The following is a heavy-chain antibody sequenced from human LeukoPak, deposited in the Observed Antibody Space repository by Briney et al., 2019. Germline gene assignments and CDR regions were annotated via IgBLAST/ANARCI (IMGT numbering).Heavy chain of an antibody. CDR1: GFTFSIYS. Sequence: GESLRLSCAASGFTFSIYSMNWVRQAPGKGLEWVSSISSSSSYIYYADPVKGRFTISRDNAKNSLYLQMNSLRAEDTAVYYCARHLKLRFLESEAWFDPWGQGTLVTVSS. D-gene: IGHD3-3*01. CDR2: ISSSSSYI. J-gene: IGHJ5*02. CDR3: ARHLKLRFLESEAWFDP. V-gene: IGHV3-21*01.